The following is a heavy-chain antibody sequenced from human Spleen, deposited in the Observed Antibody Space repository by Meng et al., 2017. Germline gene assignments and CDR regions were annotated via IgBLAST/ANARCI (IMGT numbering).Heavy chain of an antibody. V-gene: IGHV1-69*01. J-gene: IGHJ4*02. CDR3: ARVGGGYSYGYYLDY. CDR2: IIPIFGTA. Sequence: GPVVESGAGVKKPWSSVKVSCKVSGGSFSSYAISWVRQAPGQGLEWMGGIIPIFGTANYAQKFQGRVTITADESTSTAYMELSSLRSEDTAVYYCARVGGGYSYGYYLDYWGQGTLVTVSS. CDR1: GGSFSSYA. D-gene: IGHD5-18*01.